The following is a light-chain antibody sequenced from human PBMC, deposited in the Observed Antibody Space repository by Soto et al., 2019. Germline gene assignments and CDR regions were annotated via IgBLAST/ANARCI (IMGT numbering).Light chain of an antibody. V-gene: IGLV2-8*01. CDR3: SSYAGSNNFGV. CDR1: SSDCGGYNY. CDR2: EVS. Sequence: LTQPPSASGSPGQSVTISCTGTSSDCGGYNYVSWYQQHPGKAPKLMIYEVSKRPSGVPYRFSGSKSGNTASLTVSGLQAEDEADYYCSSYAGSNNFGVFGTGTKVTVL. J-gene: IGLJ1*01.